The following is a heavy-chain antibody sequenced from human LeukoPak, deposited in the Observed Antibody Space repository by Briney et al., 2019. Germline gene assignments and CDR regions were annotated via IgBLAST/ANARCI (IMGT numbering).Heavy chain of an antibody. Sequence: ASVKVSCKASGYTFTGYYIHWLRQAPGQGLEWMGWINPNGGGTKYAQKFQGRVTVTGDTSINTAYMELSRLKSDDTAVYFCARDPYYTNSFDYWGQGTLVTVPS. D-gene: IGHD2/OR15-2a*01. V-gene: IGHV1-2*02. CDR1: GYTFTGYY. CDR3: ARDPYYTNSFDY. CDR2: INPNGGGT. J-gene: IGHJ4*02.